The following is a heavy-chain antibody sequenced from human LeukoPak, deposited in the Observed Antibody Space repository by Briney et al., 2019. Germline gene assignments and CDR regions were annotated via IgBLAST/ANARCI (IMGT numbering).Heavy chain of an antibody. J-gene: IGHJ3*02. CDR3: AKEVRRAFDI. CDR2: ISWNSGSI. Sequence: PGGSLRLSCAASGFTFDDYAMHWVRQAPGKGLEWVSGISWNSGSIGYADSVKGRFTISRDNAKNSLYLQMNSLRAEDTALYYCAKEVRRAFDIWGQGTMVTVSS. CDR1: GFTFDDYA. V-gene: IGHV3-9*01.